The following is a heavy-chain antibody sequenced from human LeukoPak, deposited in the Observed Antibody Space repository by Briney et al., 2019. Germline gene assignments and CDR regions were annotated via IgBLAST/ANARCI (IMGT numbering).Heavy chain of an antibody. Sequence: SETLSLTCSVSGYSFTSGHYWGWIRQPPGKGLEWIANIYHTGSAHYNPSLKSRATMSVDTSKNQFSLKLSSVTAADTAVYYCARYCTSTTCILRGFDYWGQGTLVTVSS. CDR3: ARYCTSTTCILRGFDY. CDR1: GYSFTSGHY. D-gene: IGHD2-2*01. V-gene: IGHV4-38-2*01. CDR2: IYHTGSA. J-gene: IGHJ4*02.